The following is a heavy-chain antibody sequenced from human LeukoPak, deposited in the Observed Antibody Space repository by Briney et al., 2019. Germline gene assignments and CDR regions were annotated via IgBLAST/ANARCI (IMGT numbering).Heavy chain of an antibody. CDR2: ISAYNGNT. J-gene: IGHJ3*02. V-gene: IGHV1-18*01. CDR1: GYTFTSYG. CDR3: ARVWFRELGDAFDI. Sequence: ASVKVSCKASGYTFTSYGISWVRQAPGQGLEWMGWISAYNGNTNYAQELQGRVTMTTDTSTSTAYMELRSLRSDDTAVYYCARVWFRELGDAFDIWGQGTMVTVSS. D-gene: IGHD3-10*01.